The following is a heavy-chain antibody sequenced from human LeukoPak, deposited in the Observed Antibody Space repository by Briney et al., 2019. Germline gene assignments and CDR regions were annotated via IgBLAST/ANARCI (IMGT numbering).Heavy chain of an antibody. Sequence: ASVKVSCKASGYTFTAYYIHWVRQAPGQGLAPGQVLEWLGWINPNSGGTNYAQKFQGRVNMTRDTFMGTAYMELTRLRSDDTAVYYCARPPLLGVAGTVVDSWGQGTLVTVSS. D-gene: IGHD6-19*01. CDR2: INPNSGGT. CDR1: GYTFTAYY. CDR3: ARPPLLGVAGTVVDS. J-gene: IGHJ4*02. V-gene: IGHV1-2*02.